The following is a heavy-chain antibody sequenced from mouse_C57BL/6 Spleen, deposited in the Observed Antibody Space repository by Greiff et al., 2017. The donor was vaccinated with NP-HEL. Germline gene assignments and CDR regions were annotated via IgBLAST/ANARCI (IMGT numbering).Heavy chain of an antibody. Sequence: EVMLVESGGGLVKPGGSLKLSCAASGFTFSDYGMHWVRQAPEKGLEWVAYISSGSSTIYYADTVKGRFTISRDNAKNTLFLQMTSLRSEDTAMYYCARRYYGSSYDYYAMDYWGQGTSVTVSS. V-gene: IGHV5-17*01. CDR1: GFTFSDYG. D-gene: IGHD1-1*01. J-gene: IGHJ4*01. CDR3: ARRYYGSSYDYYAMDY. CDR2: ISSGSSTI.